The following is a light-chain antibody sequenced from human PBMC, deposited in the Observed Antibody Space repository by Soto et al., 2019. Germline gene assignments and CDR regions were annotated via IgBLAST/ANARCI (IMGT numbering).Light chain of an antibody. CDR1: QSVSSY. CDR3: QQYGTSPRT. Sequence: EVVLTQSPATLSLSPVERATLSCRASQSVSSYLAWYQQKPGQAPRLLIYGASTRATGIPDRFSGGGSGTDFTLTISRLEPEDFVVYYCQQYGTSPRTFGQGTKVDI. CDR2: GAS. J-gene: IGKJ1*01. V-gene: IGKV3-20*01.